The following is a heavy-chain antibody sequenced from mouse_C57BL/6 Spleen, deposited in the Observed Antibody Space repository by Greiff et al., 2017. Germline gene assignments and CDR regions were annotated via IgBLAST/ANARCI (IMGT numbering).Heavy chain of an antibody. CDR1: GYSITSGYY. J-gene: IGHJ1*03. V-gene: IGHV3-6*01. Sequence: EVKLQESGPGLVKPSQSLSLTCSVTGYSITSGYYWNWIRQFPGNKLEWMGYISYDGSNNYNPSLKNRISITRDTSKNQFFLKLNSVTTEDTATYYCARGMVYWYFDVWGTGTTVTVSS. D-gene: IGHD2-3*01. CDR3: ARGMVYWYFDV. CDR2: ISYDGSN.